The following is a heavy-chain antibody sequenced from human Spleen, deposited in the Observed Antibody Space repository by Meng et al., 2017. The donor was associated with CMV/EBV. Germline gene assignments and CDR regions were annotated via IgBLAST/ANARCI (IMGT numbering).Heavy chain of an antibody. J-gene: IGHJ5*02. CDR1: GFTFSSYW. D-gene: IGHD3-22*01. Sequence: GESLKISCAASGFTFSSYWMSWVRQAPGKGLEWVANIKQDGSEKYYVDSVKGRFTISRDNAKNSLYLQMNSLRAEDTAVYYCARVADSSGYYVTFDPWGQGTLVTVSS. CDR2: IKQDGSEK. V-gene: IGHV3-7*01. CDR3: ARVADSSGYYVTFDP.